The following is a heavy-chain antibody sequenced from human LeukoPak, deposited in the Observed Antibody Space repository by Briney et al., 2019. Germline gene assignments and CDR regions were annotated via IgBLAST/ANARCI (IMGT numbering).Heavy chain of an antibody. Sequence: GGTLRLSCAASLFTVSSNYMRWVRQAPGEGLEGVSVIYSGGNTYYGDPVTGRFTISRDNSKNALYLQMNSLRAEDTAVYYCASNPSAEYGGNLPGAFDIWGQGTMVTVSS. CDR3: ASNPSAEYGGNLPGAFDI. V-gene: IGHV3-53*01. CDR1: LFTVSSNY. D-gene: IGHD4-23*01. CDR2: IYSGGNT. J-gene: IGHJ3*02.